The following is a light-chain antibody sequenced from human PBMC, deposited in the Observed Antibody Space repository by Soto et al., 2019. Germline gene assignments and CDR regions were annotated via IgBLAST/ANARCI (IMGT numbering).Light chain of an antibody. V-gene: IGLV1-51*02. CDR2: SNN. CDR1: SSSIGSNS. CDR3: GTWDNSPGAYV. Sequence: QSVLTQPPSVSAAPGQKVTISCSGSSSSIGSNSVSWYQQLPGTAPKLLIYSNNERPSGIPDRFSGSKSGTSATLGITGLQTGDEADYYCGTWDNSPGAYVFGSGTKLTVL. J-gene: IGLJ1*01.